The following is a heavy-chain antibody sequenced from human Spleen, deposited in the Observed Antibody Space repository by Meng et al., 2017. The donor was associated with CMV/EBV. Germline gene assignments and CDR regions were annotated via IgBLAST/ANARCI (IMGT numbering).Heavy chain of an antibody. V-gene: IGHV1-18*01. CDR3: ARDVTGADAFDI. Sequence: ASVKVSCKASGYTFTNYGISWVRQAPGQGLEWMGWISAYNGNTDYAQKLQGRVTMTTDTSTSTAYMELSSLRSEDTAVYYCARDVTGADAFDIWGQGTMVTVSS. J-gene: IGHJ3*02. CDR2: ISAYNGNT. CDR1: GYTFTNYG. D-gene: IGHD7-27*01.